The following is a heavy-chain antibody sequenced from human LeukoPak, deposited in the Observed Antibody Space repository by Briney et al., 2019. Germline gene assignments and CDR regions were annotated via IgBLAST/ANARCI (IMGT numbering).Heavy chain of an antibody. CDR1: GYSISSGYY. CDR2: IYGSGST. V-gene: IGHV4-38-2*01. Sequence: SETLSLTCAVSGYSISSGYYWGWIRQPPAKGLEWIGSIYGSGSTSFNPSLKSRVTISVDTSQNQFSLNLTSVTAADTAVYYCARYSSAQTFDYCGQGTLVTVSS. J-gene: IGHJ4*02. D-gene: IGHD3-22*01. CDR3: ARYSSAQTFDY.